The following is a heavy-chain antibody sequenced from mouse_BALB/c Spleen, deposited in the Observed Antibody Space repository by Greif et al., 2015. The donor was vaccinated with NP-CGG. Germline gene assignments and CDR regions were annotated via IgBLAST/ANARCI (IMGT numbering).Heavy chain of an antibody. CDR2: IDPSDSET. D-gene: IGHD2-14*01. V-gene: IGHV1-69*02. Sequence: VQLQQSGAELVKPGAPVKLSCKASGYTFTSYWMNWVKQRPGRGLEWIGRIDPSDSETHYNQKFKDKATLTVDKSSSTAYIQLSSLTSEDSAVYYCARGYRYDEFAYWGQGTLVTVSA. CDR1: GYTFTSYW. CDR3: ARGYRYDEFAY. J-gene: IGHJ3*01.